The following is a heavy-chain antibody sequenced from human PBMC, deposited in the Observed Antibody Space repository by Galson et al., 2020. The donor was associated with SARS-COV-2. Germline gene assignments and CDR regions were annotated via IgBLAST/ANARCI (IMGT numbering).Heavy chain of an antibody. D-gene: IGHD3-22*01. Sequence: NSGGSLRLSCRASGFNFGDYYMSWIRLAPGTGMEWDSYISSSGETNYYADSAKGRFTISRDNSQKSLFLQMNSLKAEDTAIYYCAKDPETSGYFDAMGGFDSWGQGTLVTVSS. CDR1: GFNFGDYY. J-gene: IGHJ4*02. V-gene: IGHV3-11*01. CDR2: ISSSGETN. CDR3: AKDPETSGYFDAMGGFDS.